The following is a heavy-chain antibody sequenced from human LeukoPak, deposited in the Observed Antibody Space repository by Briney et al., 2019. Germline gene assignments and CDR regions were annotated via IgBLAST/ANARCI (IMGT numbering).Heavy chain of an antibody. CDR1: GFTFSSYE. D-gene: IGHD6-13*01. Sequence: GGSLRLSCAASGFTFSSYEMNWVRQAPGKGLEWVSYISSSGSTIYYADSVKGRFTISRDNAKNSLYLQMNSLRAEDTAVYYCARVSSSWYSGRYYFDYWGQGTLVTVSS. V-gene: IGHV3-48*03. J-gene: IGHJ4*02. CDR2: ISSSGSTI. CDR3: ARVSSSWYSGRYYFDY.